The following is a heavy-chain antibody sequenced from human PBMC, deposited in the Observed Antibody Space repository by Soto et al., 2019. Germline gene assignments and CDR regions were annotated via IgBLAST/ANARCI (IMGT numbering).Heavy chain of an antibody. CDR1: GFTFSSYA. V-gene: IGHV3-23*01. CDR3: AKTIQYSSGWYDWFDP. Sequence: EVQLLESGGGLVQPGGSLRLSCAASGFTFSSYAMNWVRQAPGKGLEWVSAISGSGGSTYYADSVKGRFTISRDNSKNKLYLQMNSLRADDTAVYYCAKTIQYSSGWYDWFDPWGQGTLVTVSS. D-gene: IGHD6-19*01. J-gene: IGHJ5*02. CDR2: ISGSGGST.